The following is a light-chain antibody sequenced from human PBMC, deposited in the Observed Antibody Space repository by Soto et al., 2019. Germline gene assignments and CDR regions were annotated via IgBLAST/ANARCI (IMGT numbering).Light chain of an antibody. CDR1: QSVSSN. J-gene: IGKJ1*01. Sequence: EIELTQSPGTLSLSPGERATLSCRASQSVSSNLAWYQQKPGQAPRLLIYGASTRATGIPARFSGSGSGTEFTSVGNSLHAKDFAVCYCQQYHNWPPAFGQGNKVDIK. CDR3: QQYHNWPPA. V-gene: IGKV3-15*01. CDR2: GAS.